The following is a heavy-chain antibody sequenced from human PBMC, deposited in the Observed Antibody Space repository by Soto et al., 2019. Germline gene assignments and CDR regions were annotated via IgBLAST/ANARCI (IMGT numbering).Heavy chain of an antibody. D-gene: IGHD1-1*01. J-gene: IGHJ5*02. CDR1: GGSHSHYY. V-gene: IGHV4-59*13. CDR2: ISDRGRT. Sequence: PSGTLSRTYNFFGGSHSHYYWNWIRQPPGNRLAGIGYISDRGRTTYNPSLMSRGTSSPDRSKNPGSLKVTSSAAADTAIYYGARDGTKTLRDWFDPWGEGISVPVSS. CDR3: ARDGTKTLRDWFDP.